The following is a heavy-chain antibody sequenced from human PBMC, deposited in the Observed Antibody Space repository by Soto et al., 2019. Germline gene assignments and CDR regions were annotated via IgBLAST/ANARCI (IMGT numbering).Heavy chain of an antibody. V-gene: IGHV1-69*01. Sequence: QVQLVQSGAEVKKPGSSVKVSCKASGGTFSSYAISWVRQAPGQGLEWMGGIIPLFGTANYAQKFQGRVKITAAESTSSAYMELSCLTTEDTARYSCAGGGGNRYYYGMDVWGQGTTVTVSS. CDR2: IIPLFGTA. CDR3: AGGGGNRYYYGMDV. J-gene: IGHJ6*02. CDR1: GGTFSSYA. D-gene: IGHD3-16*01.